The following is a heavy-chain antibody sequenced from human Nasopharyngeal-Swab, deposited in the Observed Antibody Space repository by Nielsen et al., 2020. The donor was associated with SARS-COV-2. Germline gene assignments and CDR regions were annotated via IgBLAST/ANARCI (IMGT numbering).Heavy chain of an antibody. Sequence: GESLKISCAASGFTFSSYWMSWVRQAPGKGLEWVANIKQDGSEKYYVDSVKGRFTISRDNAKNSLHLQMNSLRAEDTAVYYCARGDIVVVPAAILYYYYYMDVWGKGTTVTVSS. CDR2: IKQDGSEK. CDR3: ARGDIVVVPAAILYYYYYMDV. D-gene: IGHD2-2*02. J-gene: IGHJ6*03. V-gene: IGHV3-7*01. CDR1: GFTFSSYW.